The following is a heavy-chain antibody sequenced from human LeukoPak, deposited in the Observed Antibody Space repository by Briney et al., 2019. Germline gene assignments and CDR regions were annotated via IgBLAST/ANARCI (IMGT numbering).Heavy chain of an antibody. CDR3: ARGPDYYDSVDY. CDR2: INPNSGDT. D-gene: IGHD3-22*01. Sequence: ASVKVSCTASGYTFTGYHMHWVRQAPGQGLEWMGRINPNSGDTNYAQKFQGRVTMTRDTSISTAYMELSRLRSDDTAVYYCARGPDYYDSVDYWGQGTLVTVSS. J-gene: IGHJ4*02. CDR1: GYTFTGYH. V-gene: IGHV1-2*06.